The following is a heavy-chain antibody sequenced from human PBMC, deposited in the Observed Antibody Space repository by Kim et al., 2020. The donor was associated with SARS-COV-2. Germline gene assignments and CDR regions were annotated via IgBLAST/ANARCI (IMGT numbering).Heavy chain of an antibody. D-gene: IGHD6-13*01. V-gene: IGHV5-51*01. CDR2: IYPGDSDV. J-gene: IGHJ5*02. Sequence: GESLKISCKGSGYNFSRHWIAWVRQMPGKGLEWMWVIYPGDSDVRNRPSLQGQVTMSADKSFNTAYLHWSSLQASDTAIYYCARDNGRADGTLDLWGQGTLVTVSS. CDR1: GYNFSRHW. CDR3: ARDNGRADGTLDL.